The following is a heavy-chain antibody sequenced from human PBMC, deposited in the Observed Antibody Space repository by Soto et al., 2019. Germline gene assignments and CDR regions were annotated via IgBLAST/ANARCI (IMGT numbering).Heavy chain of an antibody. CDR3: GLEPTGTGGFDY. CDR1: GHTFTGHH. Sequence: QVQLVQSGPEVKMPGASVKVSCNASGHTFTGHHMHWVRQAPGQGLEWMAYIDLDSSHTKYAQRFQGRVTTTRDTSITTAYMELSGLRSDDTALYYCGLEPTGTGGFDYWGQGTLLTVSS. D-gene: IGHD7-27*01. CDR2: IDLDSSHT. V-gene: IGHV1-2*02. J-gene: IGHJ4*02.